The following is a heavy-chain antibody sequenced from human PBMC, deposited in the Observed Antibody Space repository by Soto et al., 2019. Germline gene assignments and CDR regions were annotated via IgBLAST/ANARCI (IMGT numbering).Heavy chain of an antibody. J-gene: IGHJ4*02. CDR3: ATSLGYCSGGSCSSDASHFDY. CDR2: FDPEDGET. CDR1: GYTLTELS. D-gene: IGHD2-15*01. Sequence: ASVKVSCKVSGYTLTELSMHWVRQAPGKGLEWMGGFDPEDGETIYAQKFQGRVTMTEDTSTDTAHMELSSLRSEDTAVYYCATSLGYCSGGSCSSDASHFDYWGQGTLVTVSS. V-gene: IGHV1-24*01.